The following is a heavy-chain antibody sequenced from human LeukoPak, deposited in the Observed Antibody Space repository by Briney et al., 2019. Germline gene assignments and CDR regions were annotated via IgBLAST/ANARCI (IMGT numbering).Heavy chain of an antibody. J-gene: IGHJ3*02. Sequence: SETLSLTCTVSGGSISSFYWSWIRQPPGKGLEWIGYIYNSESTNYNPSLKSGVTISVDTSKNQFSLILTSVTASDTAMYYCARHCSGGTCPLSFDAFDIWGQGTMVTVSS. D-gene: IGHD2-15*01. CDR2: IYNSEST. V-gene: IGHV4-59*08. CDR1: GGSISSFY. CDR3: ARHCSGGTCPLSFDAFDI.